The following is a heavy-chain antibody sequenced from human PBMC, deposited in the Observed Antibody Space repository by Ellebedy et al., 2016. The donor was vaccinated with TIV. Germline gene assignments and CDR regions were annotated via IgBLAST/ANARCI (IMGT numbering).Heavy chain of an antibody. V-gene: IGHV3-23*01. Sequence: PGGSLRLSCAASGFTFSNSAMSWVRQAPGKGLEWVSGFGVSGDTTYYADSVKGRFTISRDNSRNILYLQMNSLRAEDTAIYYCAKGRSGTYIHHAFDFWGQGTLVTVSS. CDR1: GFTFSNSA. D-gene: IGHD1-14*01. J-gene: IGHJ4*02. CDR2: FGVSGDTT. CDR3: AKGRSGTYIHHAFDF.